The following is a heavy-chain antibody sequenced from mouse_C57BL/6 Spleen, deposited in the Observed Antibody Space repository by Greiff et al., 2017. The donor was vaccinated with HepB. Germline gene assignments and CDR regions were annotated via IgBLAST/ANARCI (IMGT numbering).Heavy chain of an antibody. J-gene: IGHJ3*01. CDR3: TRDGDGYLFAY. CDR2: ISSGGDYI. Sequence: EVKLMESGEGLVKPGGSLKLSCAASGFTFSSYAMSWVRQTPEKRLEWVAYISSGGDYIYYADTVKGRFTISSDNARNTLYLQMSSLKSEDTAMYYCTRDGDGYLFAYWGQGTLVTVSA. CDR1: GFTFSSYA. D-gene: IGHD2-3*01. V-gene: IGHV5-9-1*02.